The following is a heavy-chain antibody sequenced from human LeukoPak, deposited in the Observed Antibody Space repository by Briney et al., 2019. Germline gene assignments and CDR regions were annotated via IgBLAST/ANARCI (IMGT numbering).Heavy chain of an antibody. CDR1: GFTFSSYW. CDR2: IKQDGSEK. V-gene: IGHV3-7*01. J-gene: IGHJ5*02. Sequence: PGGSLRLSCAASGFTFSSYWMSWVRQAPGKGLEWVANIKQDGSEKYYVDSVKGRFTISRDNAKDSLYLQMNSLRAEDTAVYYCARDWSRYSSSYNWFDPWGQGTLVTVSS. D-gene: IGHD6-13*01. CDR3: ARDWSRYSSSYNWFDP.